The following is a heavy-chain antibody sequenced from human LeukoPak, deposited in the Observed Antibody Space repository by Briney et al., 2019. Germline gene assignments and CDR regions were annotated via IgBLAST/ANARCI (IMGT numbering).Heavy chain of an antibody. CDR2: IYPGDSDT. J-gene: IGHJ5*02. CDR3: ARGRTCDNGVCRNWFDP. CDR1: GYSFANYW. D-gene: IGHD2-8*01. Sequence: GESLKISCKASGYSFANYWIGWVRQMPGKGLEWVGNIYPGDSDTRYSPSFQGQVTISADKSISTAYLQWSSLQASDTAMYYCARGRTCDNGVCRNWFDPWGQGTLVTVSS. V-gene: IGHV5-51*01.